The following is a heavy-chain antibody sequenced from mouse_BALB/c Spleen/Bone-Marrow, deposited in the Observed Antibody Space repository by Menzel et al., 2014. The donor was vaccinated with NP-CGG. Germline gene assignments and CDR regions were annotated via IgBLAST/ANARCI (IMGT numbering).Heavy chain of an antibody. V-gene: IGHV1-54*01. CDR1: GYAFTYYL. J-gene: IGHJ3*01. CDR3: ARRPWFAY. Sequence: VKLQESGAEQVRPGTSVKVSCKAAGYAFTYYLIDWIKQRPGQRPGQGLEWIGVINPGTGGTNYNEKFKGRATLTAGNSSSTAYMQLSSLTSDDSAVYFCARRPWFAYWGQGTLVTVSA. CDR2: INPGTGGT.